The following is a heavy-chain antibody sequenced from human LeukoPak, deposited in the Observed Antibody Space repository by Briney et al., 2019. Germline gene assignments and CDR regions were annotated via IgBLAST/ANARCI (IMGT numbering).Heavy chain of an antibody. Sequence: GGSLRLSCAASGFTFSNYNMNWVRLAPRKGLEWVSSISRSSSYIYYADSVKGRFTISRDNAKNSLYLQMNSLRAEDTAVYFCARYVSDGYNAPFDSWGQGTLVTASS. CDR1: GFTFSNYN. D-gene: IGHD5-24*01. CDR3: ARYVSDGYNAPFDS. V-gene: IGHV3-21*01. CDR2: ISRSSSYI. J-gene: IGHJ4*02.